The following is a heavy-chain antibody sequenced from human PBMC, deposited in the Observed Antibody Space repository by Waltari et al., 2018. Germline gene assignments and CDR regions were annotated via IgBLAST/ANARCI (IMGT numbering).Heavy chain of an antibody. CDR3: ARLVPRTYRSPVPGRHYYYGMDV. J-gene: IGHJ6*02. V-gene: IGHV3-74*01. CDR2: ISEEETRI. CDR1: GFRFSNYW. D-gene: IGHD3-10*01. Sequence: EEQLLESGGGLVQPGDSLRLSCAGSGFRFSNYWMNWVRQAPGKGLVWVERISEEETRISYADSVKGRFTISRDNAKNTVYLQMKRLRVEDTAVYYCARLVPRTYRSPVPGRHYYYGMDVWDQGTTVTVSS.